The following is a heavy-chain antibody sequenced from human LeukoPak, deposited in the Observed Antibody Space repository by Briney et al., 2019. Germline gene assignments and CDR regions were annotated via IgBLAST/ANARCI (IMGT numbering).Heavy chain of an antibody. CDR3: ASDNWYAFWSAPTWAY. Sequence: PGGSLRLSCAASGFTFSSYAMHWVRQAPGKGLEWVAVISYDGSNKYYADSVKGRFTISRDNSKNTLYLQTNSLRAEDTAVYYCASDNWYAFWSAPTWAYWGQGTLVTVSS. D-gene: IGHD3-3*01. CDR1: GFTFSSYA. V-gene: IGHV3-30-3*01. J-gene: IGHJ4*02. CDR2: ISYDGSNK.